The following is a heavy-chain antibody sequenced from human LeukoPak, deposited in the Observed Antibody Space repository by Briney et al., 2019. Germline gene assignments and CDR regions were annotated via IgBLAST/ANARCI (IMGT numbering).Heavy chain of an antibody. V-gene: IGHV3-23*01. J-gene: IGHJ3*02. CDR2: ISGSGGST. CDR1: GFTFSSYA. Sequence: GGSLRLSCAASGFTFSSYAMSWVRQAPGEGLEWVSAISGSGGSTYYADSVKGRFTISRDNSKNTLYLQMTSLRAEDTAVYYCAKGYDFWSGYYHDDAFDIWGQGTMVTVSS. CDR3: AKGYDFWSGYYHDDAFDI. D-gene: IGHD3-3*01.